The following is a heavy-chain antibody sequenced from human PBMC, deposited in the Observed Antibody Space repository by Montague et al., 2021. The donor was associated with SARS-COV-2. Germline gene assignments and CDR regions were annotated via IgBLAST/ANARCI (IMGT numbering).Heavy chain of an antibody. CDR1: GGSVARHSPT. CDR2: PYFKSKWYN. J-gene: IGHJ6*02. Sequence: CAISGGSVARHSPTWDELTHSPSTHFEWLGSPYFKSKWYNDYAVSLRCRVTIHPDTSKNQFSLQLNSVTPEDTAIYYCTSGREGDYNVMDVWGQGTTVTVSS. CDR3: TSGREGDYNVMDV. D-gene: IGHD3-16*01. V-gene: IGHV6-1*01.